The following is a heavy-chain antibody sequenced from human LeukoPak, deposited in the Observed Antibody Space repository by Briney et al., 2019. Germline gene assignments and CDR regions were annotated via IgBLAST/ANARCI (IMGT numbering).Heavy chain of an antibody. CDR3: ATEGPGYSSSWYRD. Sequence: ASVKVSCKVSGYTLTKLSMHWVRQAPGKGLEWMGGFDPEDGETIYAQKFQGRVTMTEDTSTDTAYMELSSLRSEDMAVYYCATEGPGYSSSWYRDWGQGTLVTVSS. V-gene: IGHV1-24*01. CDR2: FDPEDGET. J-gene: IGHJ4*02. CDR1: GYTLTKLS. D-gene: IGHD6-13*01.